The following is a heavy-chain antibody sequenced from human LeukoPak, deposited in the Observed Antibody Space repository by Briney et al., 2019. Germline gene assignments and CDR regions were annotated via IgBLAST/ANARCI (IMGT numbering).Heavy chain of an antibody. D-gene: IGHD4-17*01. CDR1: GYTFTSYD. CDR3: ARGLHDYGDYAYYFDY. Sequence: ASVKVSCKAPGYTFTSYDINWVRQATGQGLEWMGWMNPNSGNTGYAQKFQGRVTMTRNTSISTAYMELSSLRSEDTAVYYCARGLHDYGDYAYYFDYWGQGTLVTVSS. CDR2: MNPNSGNT. V-gene: IGHV1-8*01. J-gene: IGHJ4*02.